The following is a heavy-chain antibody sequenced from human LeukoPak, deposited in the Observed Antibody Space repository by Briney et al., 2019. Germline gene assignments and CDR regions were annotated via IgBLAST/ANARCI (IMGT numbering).Heavy chain of an antibody. CDR2: ISGSGAT. D-gene: IGHD4-23*01. CDR1: GFTFSDHF. Sequence: GGSLRLSCAASGFTFSDHFMTWIRLAPGKELEWISYISGSGATYYADSVKGRFTISRDNAQNSLWLQMNSLRAEDTAVYYCARDPMYNGDNSGAFDFWGQGTLVTVSS. J-gene: IGHJ3*01. V-gene: IGHV3-11*01. CDR3: ARDPMYNGDNSGAFDF.